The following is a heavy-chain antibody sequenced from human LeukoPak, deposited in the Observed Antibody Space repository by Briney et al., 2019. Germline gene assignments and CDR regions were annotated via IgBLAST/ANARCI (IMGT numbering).Heavy chain of an antibody. CDR1: GGSFSGYY. J-gene: IGHJ4*02. Sequence: TSETLPLTCAVYGGSFSGYYWSWIRQPPGKGLEWIGEINHSGSTNYNPSLKSRVTISVDTSKNQFSLKLSSVTAADTAVYYCARRKAARGPFDYWGQGTLVTVSS. CDR2: INHSGST. CDR3: ARRKAARGPFDY. D-gene: IGHD6-6*01. V-gene: IGHV4-34*01.